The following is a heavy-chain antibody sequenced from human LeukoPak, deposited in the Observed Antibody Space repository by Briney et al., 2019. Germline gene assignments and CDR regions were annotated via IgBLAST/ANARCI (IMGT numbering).Heavy chain of an antibody. CDR3: AKGIYSSGWSYFDY. CDR1: GFTFSNSA. Sequence: GGSLRLSCAASGFTFSNSAMSWVRQAPGKGLEWVSTLSGSGITTYYADSVKGRFTISRDNSKNTLYLQMNSLRAEDTAVYYCAKGIYSSGWSYFDYWGHGTLDTVSS. V-gene: IGHV3-23*01. J-gene: IGHJ4*01. CDR2: LSGSGITT. D-gene: IGHD6-19*01.